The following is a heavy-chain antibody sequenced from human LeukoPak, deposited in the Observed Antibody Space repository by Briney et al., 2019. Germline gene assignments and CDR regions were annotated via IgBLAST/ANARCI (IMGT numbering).Heavy chain of an antibody. V-gene: IGHV4-59*12. Sequence: SETLSLTCTVSGGSISSCYWSWIRQPPGKGLEWIGYIYYSGSTDYNPSLKSRVTISLDTSMNQLSLKLSSVTAADTAIYYCAKIYCSSISCYQKFFDYWGQGTLVTVSS. CDR1: GGSISSCY. CDR2: IYYSGST. D-gene: IGHD2-2*01. J-gene: IGHJ4*02. CDR3: AKIYCSSISCYQKFFDY.